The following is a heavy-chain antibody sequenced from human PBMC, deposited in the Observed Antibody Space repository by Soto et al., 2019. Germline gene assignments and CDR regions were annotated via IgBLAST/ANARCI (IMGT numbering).Heavy chain of an antibody. Sequence: GSLRLSCAVSGFIFSNFEMNWVRQAPGKGLEWISYVSNSGTKSYADSVKGRFTISRDNTKDSLYLQMNSLRAEDTAVYYCARGDTSWYASFDYWGHGVLVTVSS. D-gene: IGHD6-13*01. J-gene: IGHJ4*01. V-gene: IGHV3-48*03. CDR2: VSNSGTK. CDR3: ARGDTSWYASFDY. CDR1: GFIFSNFE.